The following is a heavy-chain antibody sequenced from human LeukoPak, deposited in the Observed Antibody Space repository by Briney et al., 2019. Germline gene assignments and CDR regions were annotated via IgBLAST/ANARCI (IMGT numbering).Heavy chain of an antibody. CDR1: GGSFSGYY. CDR2: INHSGST. V-gene: IGHV4-34*01. Sequence: SETLSLTCAVYGGSFSGYYWSWIRQPPGKGLEWIGEINHSGSTNYNPSLKSRVTISVDTSKNQSSLKLSSVTAADTAVYYCASPRGTVTVDAFDIWGQGTMVTVSS. J-gene: IGHJ3*02. D-gene: IGHD4-17*01. CDR3: ASPRGTVTVDAFDI.